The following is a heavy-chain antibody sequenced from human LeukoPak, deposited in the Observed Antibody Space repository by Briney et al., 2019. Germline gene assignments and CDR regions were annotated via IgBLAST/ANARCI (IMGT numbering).Heavy chain of an antibody. CDR1: GGSISSGSYY. CDR3: ARGHYYDSSGHDAFDI. Sequence: SQTLSLTCTVSGGSISSGSYYWSWIRQPAGKGLEWIGRIYTSGSTNYNPSLKSRVTISVDTSKNQFSLKLSSVTAADTAVYYCARGHYYDSSGHDAFDIWGQGTMVTVSS. J-gene: IGHJ3*02. D-gene: IGHD3-22*01. CDR2: IYTSGST. V-gene: IGHV4-61*02.